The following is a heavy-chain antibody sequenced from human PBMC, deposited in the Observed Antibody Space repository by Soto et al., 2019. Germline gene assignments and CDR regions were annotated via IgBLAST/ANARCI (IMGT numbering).Heavy chain of an antibody. CDR2: IYYSGST. CDR3: ARSSTSANYFDY. Sequence: SETLSLTCTVSGGSISSGGYYWSWIRQHPGKGLEWIGYIYYSGSTYYNPSLKSRVTISVDTSKDQFSLKLSSVTAADTAVYYCARSSTSANYFDYWGQGTLVTVSS. CDR1: GGSISSGGYY. V-gene: IGHV4-31*03. D-gene: IGHD2-2*01. J-gene: IGHJ4*02.